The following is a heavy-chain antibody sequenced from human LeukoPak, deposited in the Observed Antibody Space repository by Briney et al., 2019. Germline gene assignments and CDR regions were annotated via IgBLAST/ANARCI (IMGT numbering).Heavy chain of an antibody. V-gene: IGHV3-23*01. D-gene: IGHD2-8*01. J-gene: IGHJ4*02. Sequence: GGSLRLSSAASGFTVFNHATSRCRQAPGKGLQWIAVISGGGRTTEYADSVKGRFTVSRDNSMNTLSLHMDSLRVEDTAIYYGPNNVVCSKTVDSWGQGTVVTVSS. CDR2: ISGGGRTT. CDR3: PNNVVCSKTVDS. CDR1: GFTVFNHA.